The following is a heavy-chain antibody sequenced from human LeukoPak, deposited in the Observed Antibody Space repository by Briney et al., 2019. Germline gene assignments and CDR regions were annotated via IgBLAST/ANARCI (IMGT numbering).Heavy chain of an antibody. Sequence: RPSETLSLTCTVSGGSISSSSYYWGWIRQPPGKGLEWIGSIYHSGSTYYNPSLKSRVTISVDTSKSQFSLKLTSVTAADTAVYYCARSPTAVTRGVSDLWGQGSLVIVSS. CDR2: IYHSGST. V-gene: IGHV4-39*01. CDR1: GGSISSSSYY. D-gene: IGHD4-17*01. CDR3: ARSPTAVTRGVSDL. J-gene: IGHJ5*02.